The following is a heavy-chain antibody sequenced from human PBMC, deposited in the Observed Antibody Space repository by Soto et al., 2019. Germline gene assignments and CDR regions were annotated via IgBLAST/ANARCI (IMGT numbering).Heavy chain of an antibody. D-gene: IGHD2-15*01. CDR2: ISYDGSNK. V-gene: IGHV3-30*18. J-gene: IGHJ4*02. CDR3: AKGRGEAASTYYFDY. CDR1: GVTFSSYG. Sequence: GGSLRLSCAASGVTFSSYGMHWVRQAPGKGLEWVAVISYDGSNKYYADSVKGRFTISRDNSKNTLYLQMNSLRAEDTAVYYCAKGRGEAASTYYFDYWGQGTLVTVSS.